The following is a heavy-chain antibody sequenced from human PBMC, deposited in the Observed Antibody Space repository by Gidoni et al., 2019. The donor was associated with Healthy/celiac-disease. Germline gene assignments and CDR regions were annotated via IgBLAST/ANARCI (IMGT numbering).Heavy chain of an antibody. V-gene: IGHV3-30-3*01. D-gene: IGHD5-18*01. CDR1: GFTFSSYA. CDR3: ARERSEYSYGLYYFDY. J-gene: IGHJ4*02. Sequence: QVQLVESGGGVVQPGRSLRLSCAASGFTFSSYAMPWVRQAPGKGLEWVAVISYDGSNKYYADSVKGRFTISRDNSKNTLYLQMNSLRAEDTAVYYCARERSEYSYGLYYFDYWGQGTLVTVSS. CDR2: ISYDGSNK.